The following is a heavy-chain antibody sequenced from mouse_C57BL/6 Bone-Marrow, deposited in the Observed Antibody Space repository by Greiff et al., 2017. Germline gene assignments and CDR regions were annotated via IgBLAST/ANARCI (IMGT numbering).Heavy chain of an antibody. V-gene: IGHV14-4*01. CDR1: GFNIKDDY. D-gene: IGHD2-3*01. Sequence: VQLQQSGAELVRPGASVKLSCTASGFNIKDDYMHWVKQRPEQGLEWIGWIDPENGDTEYASKFQGKATITADTSSNTAYLQLSSLTSEDTAVYYCTPDGYPFAYWGQGTLVTVSA. CDR2: IDPENGDT. CDR3: TPDGYPFAY. J-gene: IGHJ3*01.